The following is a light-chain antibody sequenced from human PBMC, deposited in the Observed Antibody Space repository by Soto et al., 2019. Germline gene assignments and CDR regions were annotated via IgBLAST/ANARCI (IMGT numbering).Light chain of an antibody. CDR1: QSVSSSY. Sequence: EIVLTQSPGTLSLSPGERATLSCRASQSVSSSYLAWYQHKRGQAPRLLIYGASSRATGIPDRFSGSGSGTDFNLTISRLEPEDFAVYYCQQYGSSTLTFGGGTKVEIK. CDR3: QQYGSSTLT. CDR2: GAS. J-gene: IGKJ4*01. V-gene: IGKV3-20*01.